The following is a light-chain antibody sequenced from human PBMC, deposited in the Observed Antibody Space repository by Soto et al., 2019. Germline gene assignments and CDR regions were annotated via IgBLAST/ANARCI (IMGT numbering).Light chain of an antibody. CDR3: AAWDDSLNGVV. CDR2: SNN. V-gene: IGLV1-44*01. Sequence: QPVLTQPPSASGTPGQRVTISCSGSSSNIGRNTVNWFQQLPGTAPKLLIYSNNQRPSGVPDRFSGSKSGTSASLAISGLQSEDEADYYSAAWDDSLNGVVFGGGTKLTVL. CDR1: SSNIGRNT. J-gene: IGLJ2*01.